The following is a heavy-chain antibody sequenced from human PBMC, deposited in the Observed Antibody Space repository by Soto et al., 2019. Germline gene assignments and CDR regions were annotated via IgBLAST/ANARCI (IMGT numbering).Heavy chain of an antibody. CDR2: IYSGGST. V-gene: IGHV3-66*01. CDR3: ARSPSPYDFWL. J-gene: IGHJ4*02. D-gene: IGHD3-3*01. CDR1: GFTVSSNY. Sequence: HPGGSLRLSCAASGFTVSSNYMSWVRQAPGKGLEWVSVIYSGGSTYYADSVKGRFTISRDNSKNTLYLQMNSLIAEDTAVYYCARSPSPYDFWLWGQGTLVTVSS.